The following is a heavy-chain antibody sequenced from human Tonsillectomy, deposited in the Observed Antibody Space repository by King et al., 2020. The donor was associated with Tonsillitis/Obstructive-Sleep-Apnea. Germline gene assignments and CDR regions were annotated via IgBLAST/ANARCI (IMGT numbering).Heavy chain of an antibody. CDR3: ARQTYYYDSSGYLPTDYYSMDV. J-gene: IGHJ6*02. CDR1: GGSISSYY. Sequence: VQLQESGPGLVKPSETLSLTCTVSGGSISSYYWSWIRQPPGKGLEWIGYIYYSGSTNYNPSLKSRVTISVDTSKNQFSLKLSSVTAADTAEYYCARQTYYYDSSGYLPTDYYSMDVWGQGTPVTVSS. D-gene: IGHD3-22*01. V-gene: IGHV4-59*01. CDR2: IYYSGST.